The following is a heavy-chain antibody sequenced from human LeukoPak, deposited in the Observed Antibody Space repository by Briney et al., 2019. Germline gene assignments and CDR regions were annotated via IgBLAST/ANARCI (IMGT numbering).Heavy chain of an antibody. CDR1: GYTFTSYD. CDR2: MKPNRGNT. Sequence: ASVKVSCKASGYTFTSYDINWVRQATGQGLECMGWMKPNRGNTGYAQKFQDRVTMTRNNSISTPFIQLSSLITEATAVFFWVRDVGASGVFDIWGQGTFVTVSS. V-gene: IGHV1-8*01. D-gene: IGHD1-26*01. CDR3: VRDVGASGVFDI. J-gene: IGHJ3*02.